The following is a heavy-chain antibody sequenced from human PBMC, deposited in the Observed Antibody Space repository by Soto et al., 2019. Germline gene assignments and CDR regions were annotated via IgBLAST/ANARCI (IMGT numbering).Heavy chain of an antibody. CDR1: GFTFDDYA. CDR3: AKDHGYCSGGSCYYYYYGMDV. Sequence: EVPLVESGGGLVQPGRSLRLSCAASGFTFDDYAMHWVRQAPGKGLEWVSGISWNSGSIGYADSVKGRFTISRDNAKNSLYLQMNSLRAEDTALYYCAKDHGYCSGGSCYYYYYGMDVWGQGTTVTVSS. V-gene: IGHV3-9*01. J-gene: IGHJ6*02. CDR2: ISWNSGSI. D-gene: IGHD2-15*01.